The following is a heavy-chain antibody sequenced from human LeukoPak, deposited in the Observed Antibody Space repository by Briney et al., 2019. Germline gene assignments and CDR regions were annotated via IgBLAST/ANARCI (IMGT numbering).Heavy chain of an antibody. CDR2: IVGSSST. V-gene: IGHV3-21*01. CDR1: GFTFSNFA. J-gene: IGHJ4*02. Sequence: PGGSLRLSCAASGFTFSNFAMTWVRQAPGKGLEWVSSIVGSSSTYYADSLKGRFTISRDNAKNSVYLRMNSLRDDDTAVYYCARTTTLDYWGQGTLVTVSS. CDR3: ARTTTLDY. D-gene: IGHD4-17*01.